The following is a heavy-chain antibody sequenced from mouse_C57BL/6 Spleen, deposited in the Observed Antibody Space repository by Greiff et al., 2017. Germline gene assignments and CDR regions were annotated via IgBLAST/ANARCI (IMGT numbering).Heavy chain of an antibody. J-gene: IGHJ2*01. V-gene: IGHV1-55*01. Sequence: QVQLKESGAELVKPGASVKMSCKASGYTFTSYWITWVKQRPGQGLEWIGDIYPGSGSTNYNEKFKSKATLTVDTSSSTAYMQLSSLTSEDSAVYYCAREGIYDYDVYLDYWGQGTTLTVSS. CDR3: AREGIYDYDVYLDY. CDR1: GYTFTSYW. D-gene: IGHD2-4*01. CDR2: IYPGSGST.